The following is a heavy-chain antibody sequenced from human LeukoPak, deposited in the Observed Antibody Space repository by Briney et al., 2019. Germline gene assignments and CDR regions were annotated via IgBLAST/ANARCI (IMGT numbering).Heavy chain of an antibody. CDR2: INHSGTT. V-gene: IGHV4-34*01. CDR1: GGSFSGYY. D-gene: IGHD2-2*01. J-gene: IGHJ5*02. CDR3: ASEGYCSSTSCENNWFDP. Sequence: PSETLSLTCAVYGGSFSGYYWSWIRQPPGKGLEWIGKINHSGTTSYNPSLKSRVTISVDTSKNQFSLKLSSVTAADTAVYYCASEGYCSSTSCENNWFDPWGQGTLVTVSS.